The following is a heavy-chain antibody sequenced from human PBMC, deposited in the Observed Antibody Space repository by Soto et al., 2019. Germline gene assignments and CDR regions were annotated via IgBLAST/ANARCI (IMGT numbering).Heavy chain of an antibody. V-gene: IGHV1-69*08. Sequence: QVQLVQSGAEVKKPGSSVKVSCKASGGTFSSYTISWVRQAPGQGLEWMGRIIPILGIANYAQKFQGRVTITADKTTSTAHMELSSLRSEDTAVYYCARDSGYWGGIDYWGQGTLVTVSS. CDR1: GGTFSSYT. D-gene: IGHD5-12*01. CDR2: IIPILGIA. CDR3: ARDSGYWGGIDY. J-gene: IGHJ4*02.